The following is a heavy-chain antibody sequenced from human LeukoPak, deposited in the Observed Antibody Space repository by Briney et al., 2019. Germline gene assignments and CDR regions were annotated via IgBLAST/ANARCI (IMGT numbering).Heavy chain of an antibody. D-gene: IGHD6-13*01. CDR1: GFTFSSYS. J-gene: IGHJ5*02. V-gene: IGHV3-21*01. CDR3: ARDPAGTGFDP. CDR2: ISSSSSYI. Sequence: SGGSLRLSCAASGFTFSSYSMNWVRQAPGKGLEWVSSISSSSSYIYYADSVRGRFTISRDNAKNSLYLRMNSLRAEDTSVYYCARDPAGTGFDPWGQGTLVTVSS.